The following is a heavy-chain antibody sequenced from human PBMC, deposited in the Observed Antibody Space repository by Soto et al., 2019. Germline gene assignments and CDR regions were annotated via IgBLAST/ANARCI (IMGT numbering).Heavy chain of an antibody. CDR1: GYTFTSYY. CDR2: INPSGGST. D-gene: IGHD1-1*01. V-gene: IGHV1-46*01. J-gene: IGHJ4*02. Sequence: ASVKVSCKASGYTFTSYYMHWVRQAPGQGLEWMGIINPSGGSTSYAQKFQGRVTMTRDTSTSTVYMELSSLRSEDTAVYYCARDGPLVTVQSVRVYFDYWGQGTLVTVSS. CDR3: ARDGPLVTVQSVRVYFDY.